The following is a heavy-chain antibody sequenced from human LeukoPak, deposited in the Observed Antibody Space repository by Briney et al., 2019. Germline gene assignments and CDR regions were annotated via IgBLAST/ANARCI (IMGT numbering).Heavy chain of an antibody. CDR3: ARDPTWQQLVPDY. Sequence: PGGSLRLSCAASGFTFSSYSMNWVRQAPGEGLEWVSYISSLSGTIYYADSVKGRFTISRDNAKNSLYLQMDSLRAEDTAVYYCARDPTWQQLVPDYWGQGTLVTVSS. CDR2: ISSLSGTI. CDR1: GFTFSSYS. J-gene: IGHJ4*02. V-gene: IGHV3-48*01. D-gene: IGHD6-13*01.